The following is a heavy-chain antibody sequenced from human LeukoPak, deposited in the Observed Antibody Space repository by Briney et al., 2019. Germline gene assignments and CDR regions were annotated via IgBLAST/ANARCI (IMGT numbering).Heavy chain of an antibody. V-gene: IGHV3-33*01. CDR2: IWYDGTNK. CDR3: AREGQVVPAFDY. Sequence: PGRSLRLSCAASGFTFSSCGMHWVRQAPGKGLEWVAVIWYDGTNKYYADSVKGRFTISRDNSKNTLYLQMNSLRAEDTAVYYCAREGQVVPAFDYWGQGTLVTVSS. CDR1: GFTFSSCG. J-gene: IGHJ4*02. D-gene: IGHD2-21*02.